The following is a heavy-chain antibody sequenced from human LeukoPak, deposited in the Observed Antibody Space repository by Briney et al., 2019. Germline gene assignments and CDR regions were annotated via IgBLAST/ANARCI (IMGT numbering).Heavy chain of an antibody. D-gene: IGHD6-19*01. CDR3: GRHVSSGWAYYYGLDV. Sequence: SETLSLTCTVSGGSICSSGFYSAWIRQPPGKGLDWIGSIYYPESTHYNPSLKSRVTISVDTSKSQFSLRLSSVTAADTAVYYGGRHVSSGWAYYYGLDVWGQGTTVTVSS. J-gene: IGHJ6*02. V-gene: IGHV4-39*01. CDR2: IYYPEST. CDR1: GGSICSSGFY.